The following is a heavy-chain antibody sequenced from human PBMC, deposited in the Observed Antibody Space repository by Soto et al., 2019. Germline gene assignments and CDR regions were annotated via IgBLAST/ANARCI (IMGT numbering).Heavy chain of an antibody. J-gene: IGHJ6*02. Sequence: GGSLRLSCAASGFTFSSYAMSWVRQAPGKGLEWVSAISGSGGSTYYADSVKGRFTISRDNSKNTLYLQMNSLRAEDTAVYYCAKDPIVGAPGPFYGMDVWGQGTTVTVS. CDR3: AKDPIVGAPGPFYGMDV. CDR1: GFTFSSYA. D-gene: IGHD2-15*01. V-gene: IGHV3-23*01. CDR2: ISGSGGST.